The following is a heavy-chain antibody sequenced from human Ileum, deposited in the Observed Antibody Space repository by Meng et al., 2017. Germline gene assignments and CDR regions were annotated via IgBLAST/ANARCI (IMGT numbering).Heavy chain of an antibody. CDR1: GLTFSNAW. Sequence: EVQLVESGGGVVKPGGSVRLSWEVSGLTFSNAWMTWARQAPGKALEWVGRIKSKADGGTTDYAAPVKGRFTISRDDSKNTVHLQMNSLKTEDTAVYYCAARHSGYDWADYWGQGTLVTVSS. D-gene: IGHD5-12*01. CDR2: IKSKADGGTT. V-gene: IGHV3-15*01. CDR3: AARHSGYDWADY. J-gene: IGHJ4*02.